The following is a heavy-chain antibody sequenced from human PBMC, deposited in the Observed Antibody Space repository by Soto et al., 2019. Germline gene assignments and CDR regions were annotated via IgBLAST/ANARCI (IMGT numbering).Heavy chain of an antibody. V-gene: IGHV3-23*01. Sequence: EVQLSESGGGLVQPGGSLRLSCAASGFTFSSFPMSWARQAPGKGLEWVSSIGGSGGDIHYADSVKGRFTVSRDNSKNTLYLQMNSLRAEDTAVYYCASLGGSPTYYNGYWGQGTLVTVSS. CDR1: GFTFSSFP. CDR2: IGGSGGDI. CDR3: ASLGGSPTYYNGY. D-gene: IGHD3-10*01. J-gene: IGHJ4*02.